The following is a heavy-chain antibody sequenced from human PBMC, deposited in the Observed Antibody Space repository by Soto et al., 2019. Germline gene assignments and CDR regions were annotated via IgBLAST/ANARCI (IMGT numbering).Heavy chain of an antibody. CDR2: IYYSGST. D-gene: IGHD2-21*01. CDR3: ARSGKLHRSAGTNWFDP. V-gene: IGHV4-39*01. Sequence: QLQLQESGPGLVKPSETLSLTCTVSGGSISSSSYYWGWIRQPPGKGLEWIGSIYYSGSTYYNPSLKSRVTISVDTSKNQFSLKLSSVTAADTAVYYCARSGKLHRSAGTNWFDPWGQGTLVTVSS. CDR1: GGSISSSSYY. J-gene: IGHJ5*02.